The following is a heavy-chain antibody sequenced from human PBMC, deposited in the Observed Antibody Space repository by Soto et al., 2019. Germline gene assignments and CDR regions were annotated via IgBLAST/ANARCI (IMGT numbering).Heavy chain of an antibody. Sequence: QVQLQESGPGLLKPSETLSLTCTVSGGSISTYYWSWIRQPPGKGLEWIGYIYYSGSTNYNPSLKSRVTISVDTSNNHFSLKLSYVTAADTAIYYCARPYSSGWYAAFDIWGQGTMVTVSS. D-gene: IGHD6-19*01. J-gene: IGHJ3*02. CDR1: GGSISTYY. CDR2: IYYSGST. V-gene: IGHV4-59*08. CDR3: ARPYSSGWYAAFDI.